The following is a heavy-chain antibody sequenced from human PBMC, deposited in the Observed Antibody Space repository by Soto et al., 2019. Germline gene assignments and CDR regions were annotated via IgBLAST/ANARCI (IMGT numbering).Heavy chain of an antibody. V-gene: IGHV4-61*01. CDR2: IYYSGST. Sequence: SETLSLTCTVSGGSVSSGIYYWIWIRQPPGKGLEWIGYIYYSGSTNYNPSLKSRVTISVDTSKNQFSLKLSSVTAADTAVYYCAREGVDTANYGMDVWGQGTTVTVSS. CDR1: GGSVSSGIYY. J-gene: IGHJ6*02. CDR3: AREGVDTANYGMDV. D-gene: IGHD5-18*01.